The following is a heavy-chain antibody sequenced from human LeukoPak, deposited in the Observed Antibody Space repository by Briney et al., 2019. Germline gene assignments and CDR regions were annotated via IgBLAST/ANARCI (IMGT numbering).Heavy chain of an antibody. J-gene: IGHJ6*03. CDR1: GFTFSSYG. CDR3: AKDGGGYYPYYYYYMDV. CDR2: IRFDGSNN. D-gene: IGHD3-22*01. V-gene: IGHV3-30*02. Sequence: GGSLRLSCAASGFTFSSYGMHWVRQAPGKGLEWVAFIRFDGSNNYYADSVKGRFTISSDNSKQTLYQQMNSLRAEDTAVYYCAKDGGGYYPYYYYYMDVWGKGTTVTISS.